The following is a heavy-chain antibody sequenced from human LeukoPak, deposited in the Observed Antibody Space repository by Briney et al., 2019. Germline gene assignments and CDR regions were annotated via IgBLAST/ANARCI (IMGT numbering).Heavy chain of an antibody. CDR1: GFTFSNAW. D-gene: IGHD3-3*01. CDR3: TTMSTYDFWSGFNGYYYMDV. J-gene: IGHJ6*03. CDR2: IKSKTDGGTT. Sequence: GGSLRLSCAASGFTFSNAWMSWVRQAPGKGLEWVGRIKSKTDGGTTDYAAPVKGRFTISRDDSKNTLYLQMNSLKTEDTAVYYCTTMSTYDFWSGFNGYYYMDVWGKGTTVTVSS. V-gene: IGHV3-15*01.